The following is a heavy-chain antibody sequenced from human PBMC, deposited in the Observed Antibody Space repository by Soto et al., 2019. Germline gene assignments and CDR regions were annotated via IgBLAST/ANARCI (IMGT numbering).Heavy chain of an antibody. CDR2: IRSKAYSGTS. CDR1: GFTFCDYA. D-gene: IGHD3-10*01. J-gene: IGHJ4*02. V-gene: IGHV3-49*03. Sequence: GGSVRLSCTASGFTFCDYAMSWFRQAPGKGLEWVGFIRSKAYSGTSEYATSVKGRFTMSRDDSKNIAYLQMNSLKTEDTAVYYCSRDRSGITMIRGVADYWGQGTLVTVSS. CDR3: SRDRSGITMIRGVADY.